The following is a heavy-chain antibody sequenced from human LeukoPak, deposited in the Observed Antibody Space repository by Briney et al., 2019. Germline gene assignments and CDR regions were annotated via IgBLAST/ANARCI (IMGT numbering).Heavy chain of an antibody. J-gene: IGHJ2*01. Sequence: SETLSLTCTVSGGSVSSDSWNWIRQPPGKGLEWIGYIYNTGSSNHNPSLKNRVTISFDKSKSQLSLNLNSVTAADTAIYYCARHGKMNLVRGAFWCFDLWGRGTLVTVSS. CDR3: ARHGKMNLVRGAFWCFDL. CDR1: GGSVSSDS. D-gene: IGHD3-10*01. V-gene: IGHV4-59*08. CDR2: IYNTGSS.